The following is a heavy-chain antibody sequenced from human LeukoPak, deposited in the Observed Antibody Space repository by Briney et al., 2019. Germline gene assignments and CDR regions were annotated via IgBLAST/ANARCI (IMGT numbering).Heavy chain of an antibody. CDR2: ISYHGSNE. V-gene: IGHV3-30*04. Sequence: GGSLRLSCEASGFTFSTYPMHWVRQAPDKGLEWVAMISYHGSNEYYADSVKGRFTISRDNSKNTLYLQMNNPRVEDTAIYYCARVHDTTGYYHYFDSWGQGTLVTVYS. D-gene: IGHD3-9*01. CDR1: GFTFSTYP. J-gene: IGHJ4*02. CDR3: ARVHDTTGYYHYFDS.